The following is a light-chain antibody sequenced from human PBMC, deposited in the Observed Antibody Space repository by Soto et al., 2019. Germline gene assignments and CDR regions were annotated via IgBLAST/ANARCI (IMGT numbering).Light chain of an antibody. CDR2: WAS. CDR3: QQYYSTPLT. V-gene: IGKV4-1*01. Sequence: DSVMTQSPDSLAVSLGERATINCKSSQSVLYSSNNKNYLAWYQQKPGQPPKLLIYWASTRESGVPARFSGSGSGTDFTLTISSLQAEDVAVYYCQQYYSTPLTFGGGTKVEIK. J-gene: IGKJ4*01. CDR1: QSVLYSSNNKNY.